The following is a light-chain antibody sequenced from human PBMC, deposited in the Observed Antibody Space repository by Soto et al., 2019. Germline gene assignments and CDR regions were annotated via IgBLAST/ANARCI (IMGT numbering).Light chain of an antibody. CDR3: QHYNELPLT. J-gene: IGKJ4*01. Sequence: EIVMTPSPATLSVSPVERATLSCRASQSVSSDLAWYHQKPGQAPRLLIYGASTRATGIPARFSGSGSGTDFTLTISSLQSEDFAVYYCQHYNELPLTFGGGTKVDIK. CDR1: QSVSSD. V-gene: IGKV3-15*01. CDR2: GAS.